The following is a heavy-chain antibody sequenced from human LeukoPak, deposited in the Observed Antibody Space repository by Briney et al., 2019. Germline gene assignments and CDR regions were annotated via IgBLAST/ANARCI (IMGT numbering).Heavy chain of an antibody. CDR1: GYTFTSYD. CDR3: ARARYYDYVWGSYRYFDY. J-gene: IGHJ4*02. Sequence: ASVKVSCKASGYTFTSYDINWVRRAPGQGLEWMGWMNPNSGNTGYAQKFQGRVTITRNTSTSTAYMELSSLRSEDTAVYYCARARYYDYVWGSYRYFDYWGQGTLVTVSS. V-gene: IGHV1-8*03. D-gene: IGHD3-16*02. CDR2: MNPNSGNT.